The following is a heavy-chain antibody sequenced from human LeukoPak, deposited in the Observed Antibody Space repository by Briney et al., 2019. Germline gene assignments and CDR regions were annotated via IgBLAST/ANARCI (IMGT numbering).Heavy chain of an antibody. Sequence: GGSLRLSCAASGFTFDDYAMHWVRQAPGKGLEWVSGISWNSGSIGYADSVKGRFTISRDNAKNSLYLQMNSLRAEDTALYYCAKDATVTTRYGMDVWGQGTLVTVSS. CDR1: GFTFDDYA. CDR2: ISWNSGSI. V-gene: IGHV3-9*01. D-gene: IGHD4-17*01. J-gene: IGHJ6*02. CDR3: AKDATVTTRYGMDV.